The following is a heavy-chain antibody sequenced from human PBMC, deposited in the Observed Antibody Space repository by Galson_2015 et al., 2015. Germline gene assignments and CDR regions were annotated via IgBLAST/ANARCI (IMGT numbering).Heavy chain of an antibody. V-gene: IGHV3-30*01. Sequence: SLRLSCAASGFTFITYTIHWVRQAPGKGPEWVATVSKDGRNKYYADSVTGRFTISRDNSKNTLFLQMNSLRVEDTAIYYCARQFYSDYWYFDLWGRGTLVTVSS. D-gene: IGHD4-11*01. CDR3: ARQFYSDYWYFDL. J-gene: IGHJ2*01. CDR2: VSKDGRNK. CDR1: GFTFITYT.